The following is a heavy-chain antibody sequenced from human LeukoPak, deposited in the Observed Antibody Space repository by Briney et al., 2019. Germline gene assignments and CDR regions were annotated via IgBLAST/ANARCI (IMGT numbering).Heavy chain of an antibody. CDR3: GYDSSGYSAFDI. CDR2: IYHSGST. J-gene: IGHJ3*02. V-gene: IGHV4-4*02. CDR1: GGSISSSNW. Sequence: PSGTLSLTCAVSGGSISSSNWWSWVRQPPGKGLEWIGEIYHSGSTNYNPSLKSRVTISVDKSKNQFSLKLSSVTAADAAVYYCGYDSSGYSAFDIWGQGTMATVSS. D-gene: IGHD3-22*01.